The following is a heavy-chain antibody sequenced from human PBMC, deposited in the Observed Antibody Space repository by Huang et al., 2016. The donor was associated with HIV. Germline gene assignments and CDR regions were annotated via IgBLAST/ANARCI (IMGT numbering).Heavy chain of an antibody. CDR1: GFTFSSYG. D-gene: IGHD6-13*01. Sequence: QVQLVESGGGVVQPGRSLRISCAASGFTFSSYGMHWVRQAPGKGLEGVEVISYDGKTKYYVDSGKGRFSRSRDKSKNTVYLQLNSRRVEDTAVYYCAKGGSAAAVLDFWGQGTLVTVSS. CDR2: ISYDGKTK. V-gene: IGHV3-30*18. J-gene: IGHJ4*02. CDR3: AKGGSAAAVLDF.